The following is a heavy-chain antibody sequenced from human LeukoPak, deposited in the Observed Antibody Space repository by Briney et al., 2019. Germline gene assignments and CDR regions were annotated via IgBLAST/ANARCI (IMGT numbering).Heavy chain of an antibody. CDR1: GFTFSSYA. V-gene: IGHV3-23*01. J-gene: IGHJ6*03. CDR3: AKEGGGFGGYDFYYYYYMDV. Sequence: GGSLRLSCAASGFTFSSYAMSWVRQAPGKGLEWVSAISGSGGSTYYADSVKGRFTISRDNSKNTLYLQMNSLRAEDTAVYYCAKEGGGFGGYDFYYYYYMDVWGKGTTVTVSS. D-gene: IGHD5-12*01. CDR2: ISGSGGST.